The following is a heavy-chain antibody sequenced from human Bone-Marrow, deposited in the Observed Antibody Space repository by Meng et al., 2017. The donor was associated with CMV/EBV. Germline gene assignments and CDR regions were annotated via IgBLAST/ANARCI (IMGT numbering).Heavy chain of an antibody. J-gene: IGHJ6*02. Sequence: GGSLRLSCAASGFTFSSYSMNWVRQAPGKGLEWVSSISNSSSYIYYADSMKGRFTISRDNAKNSLYLQMNSLRAEDTAVYYCARDGGSDYYYYGMDVWGQGTTVTVSS. CDR1: GFTFSSYS. D-gene: IGHD3-16*01. V-gene: IGHV3-21*01. CDR2: ISNSSSYI. CDR3: ARDGGSDYYYYGMDV.